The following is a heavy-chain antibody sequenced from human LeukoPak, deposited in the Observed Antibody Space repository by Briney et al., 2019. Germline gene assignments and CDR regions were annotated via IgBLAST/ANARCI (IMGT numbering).Heavy chain of an antibody. D-gene: IGHD2-21*01. V-gene: IGHV3-23*01. CDR2: ISGSGGST. CDR1: GFTFSSYA. J-gene: IGHJ4*02. CDR3: VRQSRWAYSFDY. Sequence: GGSLRLSCAASGFTFSSYAMSWVRQAPGKGLEWVSAISGSGGSTYYADSVKGRLTISRDNSKNTLYLQMNSLRAEDTAVYYCVRQSRWAYSFDYWGQGALVTVSS.